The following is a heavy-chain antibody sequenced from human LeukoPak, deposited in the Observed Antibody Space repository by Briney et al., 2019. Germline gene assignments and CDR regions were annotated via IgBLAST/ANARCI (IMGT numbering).Heavy chain of an antibody. CDR3: AKDAEWELLLD. Sequence: GGSLRLSCAASGFTFSSYSMNWVRQAPGKGLEWVSSISSSSSYIYYADSVKGRFTISRDNAKNSLYLQMNSLRAEDTCVYYCAKDAEWELLLDWGQGTLVTVSS. CDR1: GFTFSSYS. CDR2: ISSSSSYI. J-gene: IGHJ4*02. V-gene: IGHV3-21*01. D-gene: IGHD1-26*01.